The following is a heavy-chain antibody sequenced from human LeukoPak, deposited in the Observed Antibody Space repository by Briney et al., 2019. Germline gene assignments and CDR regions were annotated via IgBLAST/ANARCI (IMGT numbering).Heavy chain of an antibody. Sequence: SETLSLTCTVSGGSISSYYWSWIRQPAGKGLEWIGRIYTSGSTNYNPSLKSRVTMSVDTSKNQFSLKLSSVTAADTAVYYCARDRGGRRLITMIVPAAFDIWGQGTMVTVSS. CDR1: GGSISSYY. D-gene: IGHD3-22*01. J-gene: IGHJ3*02. CDR2: IYTSGST. CDR3: ARDRGGRRLITMIVPAAFDI. V-gene: IGHV4-4*07.